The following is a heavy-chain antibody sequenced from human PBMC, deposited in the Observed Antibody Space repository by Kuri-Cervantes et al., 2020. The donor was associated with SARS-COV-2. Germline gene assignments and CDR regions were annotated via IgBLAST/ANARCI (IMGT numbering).Heavy chain of an antibody. Sequence: GGSLRLSCAASGFTFSSYSMNWVRQAPGKGLEWVSSISSSSYIYYADSVKGRFTISRDNAKNSLYLQMNSLRTEDTAVYYCARDQDDFWSGYRLTFDYWGQGTLVTVSS. CDR2: ISSSSYI. D-gene: IGHD3-3*01. J-gene: IGHJ4*02. CDR1: GFTFSSYS. CDR3: ARDQDDFWSGYRLTFDY. V-gene: IGHV3-21*01.